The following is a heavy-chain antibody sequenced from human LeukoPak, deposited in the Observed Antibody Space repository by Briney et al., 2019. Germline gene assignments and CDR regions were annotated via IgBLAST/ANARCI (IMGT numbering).Heavy chain of an antibody. CDR1: GDSMSDYF. J-gene: IGHJ4*02. Sequence: SETLSLTCTVSGDSMSDYFWTWIRQPPGKGLEWIGYAADSGSTNYNPSLKSRVTISVDSSTNHFSLRLTSVTAADTAVYYCARGQKYRSGYTVTELGSGYFDYWGQGPLVTVSS. CDR3: ARGQKYRSGYTVTELGSGYFDY. V-gene: IGHV4-59*01. CDR2: AADSGST. D-gene: IGHD5-18*01.